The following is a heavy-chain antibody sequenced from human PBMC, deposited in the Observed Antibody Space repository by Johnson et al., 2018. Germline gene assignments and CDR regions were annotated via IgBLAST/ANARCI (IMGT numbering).Heavy chain of an antibody. V-gene: IGHV3-74*03. CDR2: IDTDGRST. CDR3: ARGVGCGGGSCYPDAFDI. D-gene: IGHD2-15*01. J-gene: IGHJ3*02. Sequence: VQLVESGGGFVQPGGSLRLSCAASGFTFTTYWMHWVRQAPGKRLVWVSRIDTDGRSTTYADSVKGRFTTSRDNAKNTLYLQLNSLRAEDTAVYHFARGVGCGGGSCYPDAFDIWGQGTMVTVSS. CDR1: GFTFTTYW.